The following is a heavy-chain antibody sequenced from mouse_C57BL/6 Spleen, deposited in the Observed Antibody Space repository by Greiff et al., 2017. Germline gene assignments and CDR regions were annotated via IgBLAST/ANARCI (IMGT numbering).Heavy chain of an antibody. CDR2: ILPGSGST. J-gene: IGHJ1*03. Sequence: VQLQESGAELMKPGASVKLSCKATGYTFTGYWLEWVKQRPGHGLEWIGEILPGSGSTNYNEKFKGKATFTADTSSNTAYMQLSSLTTEDSAIYYCARWGSYYGSSYGYFDVWGTGTTVTVSS. V-gene: IGHV1-9*01. CDR3: ARWGSYYGSSYGYFDV. D-gene: IGHD1-1*01. CDR1: GYTFTGYW.